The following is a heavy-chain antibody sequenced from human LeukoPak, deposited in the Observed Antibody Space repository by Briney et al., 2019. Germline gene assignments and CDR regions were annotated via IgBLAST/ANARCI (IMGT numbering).Heavy chain of an antibody. CDR2: VNTDGSEK. J-gene: IGHJ4*02. CDR1: GFTFSNYW. D-gene: IGHD2-2*01. Sequence: GGSLRLSCATTGFTFSNYWMNWVRQAPGKGLEWVAIVNTDGSEKHYVDSVKGRFTVSRDNAKNSLYLQMDSLRAEDTALYYCARDHHCSSATCPSDYWGQGTLVTVSS. CDR3: ARDHHCSSATCPSDY. V-gene: IGHV3-7*03.